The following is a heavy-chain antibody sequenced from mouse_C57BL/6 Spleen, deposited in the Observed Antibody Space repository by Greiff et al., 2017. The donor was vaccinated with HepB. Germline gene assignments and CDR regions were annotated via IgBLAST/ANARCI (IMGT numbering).Heavy chain of an antibody. CDR1: GYTFTDYY. V-gene: IGHV1-76*01. D-gene: IGHD1-1*01. CDR3: AGVVDFDY. J-gene: IGHJ2*01. CDR2: IYPGSGNT. Sequence: VQLQQSGAELVRPGASVKLSCKASGYTFTDYYINWVKQRPGQGLEWIARIYPGSGNTYYNEKFKGKATLTAEKSSSTAYMQRSSLTSEDSAVYFCAGVVDFDYWGQGTTLTVSS.